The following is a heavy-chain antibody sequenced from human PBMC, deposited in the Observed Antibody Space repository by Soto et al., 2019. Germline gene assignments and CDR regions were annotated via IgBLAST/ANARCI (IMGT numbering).Heavy chain of an antibody. D-gene: IGHD3-3*01. V-gene: IGHV4-4*07. CDR3: ARGGHDFWSGPFDY. J-gene: IGHJ4*02. Sequence: PEKLPLTCTVSDGSISTYYCNGIRQPAGKGLEWIGHIDASGSTDYDPSLKSRVTMSVDTSKNQFSLRLSSVTAADTAVYYCARGGHDFWSGPFDYWGQGAQVT. CDR2: IDASGST. CDR1: DGSISTYY.